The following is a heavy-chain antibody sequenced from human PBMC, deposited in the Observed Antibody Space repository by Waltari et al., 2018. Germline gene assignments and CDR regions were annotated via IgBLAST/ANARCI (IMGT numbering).Heavy chain of an antibody. Sequence: QVQLQQWGAGLLKPSETLSLTCAVYGGSFSGYYWSWIRQPPGKGLEWIGEINHSGSTNSNPALKSRVTISVDTSKNQFSLKLSSVTAADTAVYYCARSMAYGDSFDYWGQGTLVTVSS. D-gene: IGHD4-17*01. V-gene: IGHV4-34*01. CDR1: GGSFSGYY. CDR2: INHSGST. CDR3: ARSMAYGDSFDY. J-gene: IGHJ4*02.